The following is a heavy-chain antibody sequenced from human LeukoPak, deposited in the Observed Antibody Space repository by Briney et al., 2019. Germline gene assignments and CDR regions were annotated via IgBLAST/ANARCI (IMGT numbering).Heavy chain of an antibody. J-gene: IGHJ4*02. Sequence: GGSLRLSCAASGFTFSDAWMSWVRQAPGKGLEWVGRIKSKSVGGTTDYAAPVKGRFIISTDDSKNTLYLQMNSLKTEDTAVYFCCTDSGLLWFGETLENWGQGTLVTVSS. D-gene: IGHD3-10*01. CDR2: IKSKSVGGTT. CDR3: CTDSGLLWFGETLEN. V-gene: IGHV3-15*01. CDR1: GFTFSDAW.